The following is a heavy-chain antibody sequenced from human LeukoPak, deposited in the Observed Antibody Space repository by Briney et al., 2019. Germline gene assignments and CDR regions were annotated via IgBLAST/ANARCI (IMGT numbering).Heavy chain of an antibody. V-gene: IGHV4-31*03. Sequence: SETLSLTCTVSGGSISSGGYYWSWIRQHPGKGLEWIGYIYYSGSTYYNPSLKSRVTMSVDTSKNQFSLKLSSVTAADTAVYYCVRGIEGFGEAPFDYWGQGTLVTVSS. J-gene: IGHJ4*02. CDR1: GGSISSGGYY. CDR3: VRGIEGFGEAPFDY. D-gene: IGHD3-10*01. CDR2: IYYSGST.